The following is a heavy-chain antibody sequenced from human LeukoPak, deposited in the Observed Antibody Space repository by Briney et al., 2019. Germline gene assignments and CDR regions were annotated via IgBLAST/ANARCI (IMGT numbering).Heavy chain of an antibody. V-gene: IGHV3-33*08. CDR2: IWYDGSNK. J-gene: IGHJ4*02. D-gene: IGHD5-18*01. Sequence: PGGSLRLSCAASGFTFSSCAITWVRQAPGKGLEWVAVIWYDGSNKYYADSVKGRFTISRDNSKNTLYLQMNSLRAEDTAVYYCARAGGYSYGYGNYWGQGTLVTVSS. CDR1: GFTFSSCA. CDR3: ARAGGYSYGYGNY.